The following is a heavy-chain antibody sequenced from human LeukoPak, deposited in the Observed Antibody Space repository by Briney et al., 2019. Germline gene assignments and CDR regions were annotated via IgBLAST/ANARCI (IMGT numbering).Heavy chain of an antibody. CDR1: GYTFTSYA. D-gene: IGHD6-19*01. CDR3: ARDTSIAVALYYYGMDV. V-gene: IGHV1-18*01. CDR2: ISAYNGNT. J-gene: IGHJ6*02. Sequence: ASVKVSCKASGYTFTSYAISWVRQAPGQGLEWMGWISAYNGNTNYAQKLQGRVTMTTDTSTSTAYMELRSLRPDDTAVYYCARDTSIAVALYYYGMDVWGQGTTVTVSS.